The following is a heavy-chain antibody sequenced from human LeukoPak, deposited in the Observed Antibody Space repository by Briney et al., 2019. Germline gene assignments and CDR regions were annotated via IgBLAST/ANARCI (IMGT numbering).Heavy chain of an antibody. CDR2: IYHSGST. V-gene: IGHV4-38-2*01. Sequence: SETLSLTCAVSGCSISSGYYWGWIRQPPGKGLEWIGSIYHSGSTYYNPSLKSRVTISVDTSKNQFSLKLSSVTAADTAVYYCARVLGPFDYWGQGTLVTVSS. J-gene: IGHJ4*02. CDR3: ARVLGPFDY. CDR1: GCSISSGYY.